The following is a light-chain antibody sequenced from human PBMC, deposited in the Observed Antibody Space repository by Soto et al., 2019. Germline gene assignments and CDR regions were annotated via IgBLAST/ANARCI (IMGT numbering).Light chain of an antibody. V-gene: IGKV1-39*01. J-gene: IGKJ1*01. CDR3: QQSYRTSWT. CDR2: AAS. CDR1: QSISTY. Sequence: DIQMTQSPSSLSASVGDRVTITCRASQSISTYLNWYQQKPGKAPKLLIYAASSLQSGVPSRFSGSGSGTDFTLTISSLQPEDQATYYCQQSYRTSWTFGQGTKVEVK.